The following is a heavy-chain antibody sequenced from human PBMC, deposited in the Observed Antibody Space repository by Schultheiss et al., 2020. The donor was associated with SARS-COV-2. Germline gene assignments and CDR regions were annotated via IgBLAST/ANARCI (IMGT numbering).Heavy chain of an antibody. D-gene: IGHD2-2*01. CDR3: ARGYCSSTSCSLTYYYYGMDV. Sequence: SETLSLTCTVSGGSISSYYWSWIRQPPGKGLEWIGYIYYSGSTNYNPSLKSRVTISVDTSKNQFSLKLSSVTAADTAVYYCARGYCSSTSCSLTYYYYGMDVWGQGTTVTVSS. CDR2: IYYSGST. J-gene: IGHJ6*02. CDR1: GGSISSYY. V-gene: IGHV4-59*12.